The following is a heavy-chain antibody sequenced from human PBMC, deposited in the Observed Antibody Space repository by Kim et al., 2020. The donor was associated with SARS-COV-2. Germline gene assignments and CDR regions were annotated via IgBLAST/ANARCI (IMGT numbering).Heavy chain of an antibody. CDR2: INHSGST. V-gene: IGHV4-34*01. D-gene: IGHD2-2*02. J-gene: IGHJ5*02. Sequence: SETLSLTCAVYGGSFSGYYLSWIRQPPGKGLEWIGEINHSGSTNYNPSLKSRVTISVDTSKNQFSLKLSSVTAADTAVYYCARVGCSSTSCYTGMPSRGWFDPWGQGTLVTVSS. CDR3: ARVGCSSTSCYTGMPSRGWFDP. CDR1: GGSFSGYY.